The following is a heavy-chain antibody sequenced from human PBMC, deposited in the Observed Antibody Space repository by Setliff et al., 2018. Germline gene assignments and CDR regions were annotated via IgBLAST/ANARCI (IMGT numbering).Heavy chain of an antibody. J-gene: IGHJ3*02. Sequence: QTGGSLRLSCVVSGFSFSRHWMSWVRQAPGKGLEWVADIKQDGSTKYYLDSVKGRFTISRDNAKRSLYLQMNGLRADDTGVYYCVRDDADNYDAFDNWGQGTLVTVS. CDR1: GFSFSRHW. V-gene: IGHV3-7*01. CDR2: IKQDGSTK. D-gene: IGHD3-22*01. CDR3: VRDDADNYDAFDN.